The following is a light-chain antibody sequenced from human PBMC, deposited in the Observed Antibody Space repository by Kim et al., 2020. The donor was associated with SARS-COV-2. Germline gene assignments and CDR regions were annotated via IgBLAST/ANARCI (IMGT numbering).Light chain of an antibody. CDR1: QGVSNY. J-gene: IGKJ5*01. CDR2: EAS. V-gene: IGKV3-11*01. Sequence: EIVLWQSPGTLSLSPGDRATLSCRASQGVSNYLAWYQQKPGQAPRLLIYEASKRAAGIPARFSGSGSGTDFTLTISRLEPGDSAVYFCQQRGSFGQGPRLEIK. CDR3: QQRGS.